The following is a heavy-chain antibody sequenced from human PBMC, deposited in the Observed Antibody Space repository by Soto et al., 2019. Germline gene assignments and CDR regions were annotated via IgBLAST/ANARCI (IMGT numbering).Heavy chain of an antibody. CDR1: GYTFTSYG. J-gene: IGHJ4*02. D-gene: IGHD6-13*01. Sequence: ASVKVSCKASGYTFTSYGISWVRQAPGQGLEWMGWISAYNGNTNYAQKLQGRVTMTTDKSTSTAYMELRSLRSDDTAVYYGASSGSSSGSYYVDYWGQGTLVTVSS. V-gene: IGHV1-18*01. CDR3: ASSGSSSGSYYVDY. CDR2: ISAYNGNT.